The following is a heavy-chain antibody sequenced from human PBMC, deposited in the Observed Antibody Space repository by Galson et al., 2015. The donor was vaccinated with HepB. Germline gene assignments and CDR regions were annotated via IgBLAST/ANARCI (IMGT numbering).Heavy chain of an antibody. V-gene: IGHV3-20*04. Sequence: SLRLSCAASGFTFDDYGMSWVRQAPGKGLEWVSGINWNGGSTGYADSVKGRFTISRDNAKNSLYLQMNSLRAEDTALYYCARVPITFGGVIVVAPFANFDYWGQGTLVTVSS. CDR1: GFTFDDYG. CDR2: INWNGGST. J-gene: IGHJ4*02. D-gene: IGHD3-16*02. CDR3: ARVPITFGGVIVVAPFANFDY.